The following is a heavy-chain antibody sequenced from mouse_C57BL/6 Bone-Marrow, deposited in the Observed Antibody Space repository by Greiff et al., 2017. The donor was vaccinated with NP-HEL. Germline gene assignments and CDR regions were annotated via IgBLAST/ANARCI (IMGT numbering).Heavy chain of an antibody. CDR3: ARGGIYYDYAWFAY. V-gene: IGHV1-54*01. CDR1: GYAFTNYL. Sequence: VQLQQSGAELVRPGTSVKVSCKASGYAFTNYLIEWVKQRPGQGLEWIGVINPGSGGTNYNEKFKGKATLTADKSSSTAYMQLSSLTSEDSAVHFCARGGIYYDYAWFAYWGQGTLVTVSA. D-gene: IGHD2-4*01. CDR2: INPGSGGT. J-gene: IGHJ3*01.